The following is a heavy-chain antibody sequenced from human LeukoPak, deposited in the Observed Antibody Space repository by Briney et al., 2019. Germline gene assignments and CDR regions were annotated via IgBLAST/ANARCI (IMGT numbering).Heavy chain of an antibody. CDR2: INPNTGGT. V-gene: IGHV1-2*06. CDR1: GYIFTDYY. D-gene: IGHD2-8*01. CDR3: ARVRYGNNATPFGF. Sequence: GASVKVSCKASGYIFTDYYIHWVRQAPGQGPEWMGRINPNTGGTDYVQKFQGRVTMTRDTSLSTAFMELSSLKSDDTAVYYCARVRYGNNATPFGFWGQGTLVTVSS. J-gene: IGHJ4*02.